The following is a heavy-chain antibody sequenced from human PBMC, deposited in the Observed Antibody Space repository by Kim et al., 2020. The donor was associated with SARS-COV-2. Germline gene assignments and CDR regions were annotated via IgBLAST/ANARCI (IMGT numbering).Heavy chain of an antibody. D-gene: IGHD3-3*01. CDR2: INHSGST. CDR3: ARGGFDFWSGYTYYYGMD. Sequence: SETLSLTCAVYGGSFSGYYWSWIRQPPGKGLEWIGEINHSGSTNYNPSLKSRVTISVDTSKNQFSLKLSSVTAADTAVYYCARGGFDFWSGYTYYYGMD. CDR1: GGSFSGYY. V-gene: IGHV4-34*01. J-gene: IGHJ6*01.